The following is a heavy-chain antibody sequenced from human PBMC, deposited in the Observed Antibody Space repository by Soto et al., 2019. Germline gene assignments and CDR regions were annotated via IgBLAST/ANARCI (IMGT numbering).Heavy chain of an antibody. Sequence: QVQLVESGGGVVQPGRSLRLSCAASGFTFSSYGMHWVRQAPGKGLEWVAVISYDGSNKYYADSVKGRFTISRDNSKNTLYLQMNSLRAEVTAVYYCAKMTTVTSTIGLWGQGTLVTVSS. CDR2: ISYDGSNK. V-gene: IGHV3-30*18. CDR1: GFTFSSYG. J-gene: IGHJ4*02. D-gene: IGHD4-17*01. CDR3: AKMTTVTSTIGL.